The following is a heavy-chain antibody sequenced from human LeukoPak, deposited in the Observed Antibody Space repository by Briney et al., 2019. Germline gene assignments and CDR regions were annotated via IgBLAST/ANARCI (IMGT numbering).Heavy chain of an antibody. V-gene: IGHV3-7*01. CDR1: GFTFSNYW. CDR2: INQDGSEI. CDR3: ARDQGSMIVVQTTNWYFDL. J-gene: IGHJ2*01. D-gene: IGHD3-22*01. Sequence: GSLRLSCAASGFTFSNYWMSWVRQAPGKGLEWLANINQDGSEIYYVDSVKGRFTISRDNGKNSLYLQINSLRADDTAVYYCARDQGSMIVVQTTNWYFDLWGRGTLVTVSS.